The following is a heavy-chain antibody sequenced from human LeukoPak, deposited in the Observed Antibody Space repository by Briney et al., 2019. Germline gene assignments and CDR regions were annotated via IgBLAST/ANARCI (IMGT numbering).Heavy chain of an antibody. V-gene: IGHV3-30*02. CDR1: GFTFSSYG. D-gene: IGHD6-13*01. CDR3: AKDRYSSSWSPIDY. J-gene: IGHJ4*02. CDR2: IRYDGSNK. Sequence: GGSLRLSCAASGFTFSSYGMHWVRQAPGKGLEWVAFIRYDGSNKYYADSAKGRFTISRDNSKNTLYLQMNSLRAEDTAVYYCAKDRYSSSWSPIDYWGQGTLVTVSS.